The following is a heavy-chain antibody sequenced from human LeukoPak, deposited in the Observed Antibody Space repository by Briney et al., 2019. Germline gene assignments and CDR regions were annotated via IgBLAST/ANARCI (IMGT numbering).Heavy chain of an antibody. J-gene: IGHJ4*02. Sequence: GESLKISCKGSGYRFISYWIGWVRQMPGKGLEWMGIIYPGDSDTRYSPSFQGQVTISADKSISTAYLQWSSLKASDTAMYYCAIYSDTYYFDHWGQGTLVTVSS. V-gene: IGHV5-51*01. CDR3: AIYSDTYYFDH. D-gene: IGHD1-26*01. CDR1: GYRFISYW. CDR2: IYPGDSDT.